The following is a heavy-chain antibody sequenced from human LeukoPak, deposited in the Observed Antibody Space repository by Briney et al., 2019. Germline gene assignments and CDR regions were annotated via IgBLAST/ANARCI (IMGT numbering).Heavy chain of an antibody. CDR3: ATLEMATIKLDY. D-gene: IGHD5-24*01. CDR1: GFTFSSYG. V-gene: IGHV3-23*01. CDR2: ISGRGGST. J-gene: IGHJ4*02. Sequence: GGSLRLSCAASGFTFSSYGMSWVRQAPGKGLEWVSGISGRGGSTYYADSVKGRFTISRDNSKNTLYLQMNSLRAEDTAVYYCATLEMATIKLDYWGQGTLVTVSS.